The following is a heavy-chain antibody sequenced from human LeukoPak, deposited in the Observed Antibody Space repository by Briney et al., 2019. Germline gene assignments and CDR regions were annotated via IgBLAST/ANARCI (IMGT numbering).Heavy chain of an antibody. D-gene: IGHD6-13*01. V-gene: IGHV3-7*05. CDR3: AKGHSSGWYALSL. CDR2: INQDGSEK. J-gene: IGHJ4*02. CDR1: GFAFSSYW. Sequence: GGSLRLSCAASGFAFSSYWMSWVRQAPGKGLEWVANINQDGSEKYYVDSVKGRFTISRDNAKNSLYLQMNSLKDEDTAVYYCAKGHSSGWYALSLWGQGTLVTVSS.